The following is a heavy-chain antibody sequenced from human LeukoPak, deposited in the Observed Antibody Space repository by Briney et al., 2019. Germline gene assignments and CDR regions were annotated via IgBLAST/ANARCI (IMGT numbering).Heavy chain of an antibody. CDR2: FDPSDSYT. CDR3: ARQMYSSSWYLRCYYYGMDV. V-gene: IGHV5-10-1*01. D-gene: IGHD6-13*01. CDR1: GYSFTSYW. J-gene: IGHJ6*02. Sequence: KNGEALKISCKGSGYSFTSYWISWGRQMPGKGLEWMGRFDPSDSYTNYSPSFQGHVTISADKSISTAYLQWSSLKASDTAMYYCARQMYSSSWYLRCYYYGMDVWGQGTTVTVSS.